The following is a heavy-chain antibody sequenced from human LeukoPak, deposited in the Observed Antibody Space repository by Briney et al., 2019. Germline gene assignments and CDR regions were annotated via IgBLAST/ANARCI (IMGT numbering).Heavy chain of an antibody. CDR2: IYPGDSDT. Sequence: GESLKISCKGSGYSFTSYWIGWVRQMPGKGLEWMGIIYPGDSDTRYSPSFQGQVTISADKSISTAYLQWSSLKASDTATYYCARPREWFGELFDAFDIWGQGTMVTVSS. V-gene: IGHV5-51*01. CDR3: ARPREWFGELFDAFDI. CDR1: GYSFTSYW. D-gene: IGHD3-10*01. J-gene: IGHJ3*02.